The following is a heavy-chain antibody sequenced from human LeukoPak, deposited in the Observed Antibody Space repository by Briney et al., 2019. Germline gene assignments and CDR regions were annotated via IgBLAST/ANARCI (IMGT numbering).Heavy chain of an antibody. Sequence: SQTLSLTCTVSGASISSGGYYWSWIRHHPEKGLEWIGYIYYSGSTNYNPSLKSRVTISVDTSKNQFSLKLSSVTAADTAVYYCARGYNDILTGYYLDAFDIWGQGTMVTVSS. CDR3: ARGYNDILTGYYLDAFDI. V-gene: IGHV4-61*08. J-gene: IGHJ3*02. CDR1: GASISSGGYY. D-gene: IGHD3-9*01. CDR2: IYYSGST.